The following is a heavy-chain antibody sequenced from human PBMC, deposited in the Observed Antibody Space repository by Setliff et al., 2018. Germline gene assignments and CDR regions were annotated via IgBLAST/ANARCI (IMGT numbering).Heavy chain of an antibody. CDR1: GATFSSYG. V-gene: IGHV1-69*05. Sequence: SVKVSCKASGATFSSYGISWVRQAPGQGLEWMGGTIPMFGTTEYAQKFQGRLTIITDESTSTAYMELSSLRFEDTAVYYCAREGVDTRSSTDYRYYMDVWGKGTTVTVSS. J-gene: IGHJ6*03. CDR2: TIPMFGTT. D-gene: IGHD5-18*01. CDR3: AREGVDTRSSTDYRYYMDV.